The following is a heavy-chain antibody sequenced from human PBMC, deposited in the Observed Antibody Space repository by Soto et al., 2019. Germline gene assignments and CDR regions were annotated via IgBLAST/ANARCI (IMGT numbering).Heavy chain of an antibody. D-gene: IGHD2-2*03. CDR2: IWSHGNTE. V-gene: IGHV3-33*01. J-gene: IGHJ4*02. CDR1: GFSFSTYG. CDR3: ASEFDGSSRYFDY. Sequence: PXGSLRLSSAASGFSFSTYGMHWVLQTPGKGLEWVALIWSHGNTERYADSVKGRFTISRDNSRNTLYLQMDSLRAEDTAVYYCASEFDGSSRYFDYWGQGTLVTVSS.